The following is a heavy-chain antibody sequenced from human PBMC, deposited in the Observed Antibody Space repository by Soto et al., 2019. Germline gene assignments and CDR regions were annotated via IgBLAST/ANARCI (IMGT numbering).Heavy chain of an antibody. CDR2: ISKSGDST. J-gene: IGHJ4*02. CDR1: GVTFTSYA. CDR3: AKGSFGFDY. V-gene: IGHV3-23*01. Sequence: GSLRLSCAASGVTFTSYAMTWVRQVPGEGLQWVSSISKSGDSTYYADSVKGRFTTSRDNSKNTLCLQMNSLRAEDTAIYYCAKGSFGFDYWGQGTLVTVSS. D-gene: IGHD3-10*01.